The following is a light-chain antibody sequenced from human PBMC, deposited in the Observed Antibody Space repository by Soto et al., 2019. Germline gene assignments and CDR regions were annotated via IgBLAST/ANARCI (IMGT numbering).Light chain of an antibody. CDR2: RAS. V-gene: IGKV3-20*01. CDR1: QSVSSSY. Sequence: EIVLTQSPGTLSLSPGERATLSCRASQSVSSSYLAWYQHKPGQAPRLLIYRASSRATGNPDRFSGSGSGTDFTITIRRQEPEHFAVYYCQQYGSSPHTFGQGTKLEIK. J-gene: IGKJ2*01. CDR3: QQYGSSPHT.